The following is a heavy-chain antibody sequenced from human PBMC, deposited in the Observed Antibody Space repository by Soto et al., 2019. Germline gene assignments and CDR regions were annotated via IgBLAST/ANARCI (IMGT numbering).Heavy chain of an antibody. J-gene: IGHJ4*02. D-gene: IGHD4-4*01. CDR3: AKSEGVTTVNYFDY. CDR2: ISGSGGNT. Sequence: GGSLRLSCAASGFAFSSYAMSWVRQAPGKGLEWVSGISGSGGNTYYADSVKGRFTISRDNSKNTLYLQMNSLRADDTAVYYCAKSEGVTTVNYFDYWGQGTLVTVSS. CDR1: GFAFSSYA. V-gene: IGHV3-23*01.